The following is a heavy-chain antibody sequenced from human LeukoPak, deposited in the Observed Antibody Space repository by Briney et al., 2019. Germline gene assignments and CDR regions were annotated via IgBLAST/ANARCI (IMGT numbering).Heavy chain of an antibody. CDR2: ISAYNGNT. CDR3: VLDSSGYSYFDY. Sequence: ASVKVSCKASGYTFTRYGISWVRQAPGQGLEWMGWISAYNGNTNYAQKLQGRVTMTTDTSTSTAYMELRSLRSDDTAVYYCVLDSSGYSYFDYWGQGTLVTVSS. V-gene: IGHV1-18*01. D-gene: IGHD3-22*01. CDR1: GYTFTRYG. J-gene: IGHJ4*02.